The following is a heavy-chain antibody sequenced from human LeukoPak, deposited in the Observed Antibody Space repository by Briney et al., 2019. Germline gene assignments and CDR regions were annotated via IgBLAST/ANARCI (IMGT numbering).Heavy chain of an antibody. J-gene: IGHJ4*02. D-gene: IGHD5-18*01. V-gene: IGHV3-23*01. CDR2: ISGSGGST. Sequence: GGSLRLSCAASGFTFSSYAMSWVRQTPGKGLEWVSAISGSGGSTYYADSVKGRFTISRDNSKNTLYLQMNSLRAEDTAVYYCAKDLWQYVDTAMVIDYWGQGTLVTVSS. CDR1: GFTFSSYA. CDR3: AKDLWQYVDTAMVIDY.